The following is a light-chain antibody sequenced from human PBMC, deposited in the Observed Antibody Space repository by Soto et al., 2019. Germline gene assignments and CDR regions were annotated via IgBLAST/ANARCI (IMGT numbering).Light chain of an antibody. CDR2: EVS. V-gene: IGLV2-8*01. CDR3: SSYADSNNLL. J-gene: IGLJ3*02. Sequence: QSVLTQPPSASGSPGQSVTISCTGTSSDVGGYNYVSWYQHHPGKAPKLMIYEVSKRPSGVPDRFSGSKSGNTASLTVSGLQAEDEADYYCSSYADSNNLLFGGGTKLTVL. CDR1: SSDVGGYNY.